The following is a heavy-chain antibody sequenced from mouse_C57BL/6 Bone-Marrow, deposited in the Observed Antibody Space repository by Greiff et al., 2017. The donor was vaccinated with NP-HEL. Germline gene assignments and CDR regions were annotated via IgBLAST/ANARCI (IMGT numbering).Heavy chain of an antibody. CDR2: ISNGGGSP. J-gene: IGHJ3*01. V-gene: IGHV5-12*01. Sequence: EVKLMESGGGLVQPGGSLKLSCAASGFTFSDYYMYWVRQTPEKRLEWVAYISNGGGSPYYPDTVTGRFTISRDNAKNTLYLQMSRLKSEDTAMYYCARRDNYGSSSAYWGKGTLVTVSA. CDR1: GFTFSDYY. D-gene: IGHD1-1*01. CDR3: ARRDNYGSSSAY.